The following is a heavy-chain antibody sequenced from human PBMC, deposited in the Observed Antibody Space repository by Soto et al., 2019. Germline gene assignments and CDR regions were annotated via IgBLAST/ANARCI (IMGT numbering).Heavy chain of an antibody. Sequence: EVQLVESGGGLVQPGGSLRLTCVASGFALSGNWMSWVRQAPGKGLEWVAALKQDGSVKYYVDSVKGRFTISRDNAKNSRYLKRDSLRVGDRAVYYWARGGGNFDQWGQGTLVTVSS. CDR2: LKQDGSVK. V-gene: IGHV3-7*04. CDR3: ARGGGNFDQ. D-gene: IGHD3-16*01. J-gene: IGHJ4*02. CDR1: GFALSGNW.